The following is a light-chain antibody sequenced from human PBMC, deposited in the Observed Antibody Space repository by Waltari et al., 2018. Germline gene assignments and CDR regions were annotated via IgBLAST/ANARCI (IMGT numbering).Light chain of an antibody. CDR2: YDS. Sequence: SYVLTQAPSVSVAPGETARTTCGGNNIADKTVPWYQQKPGQAPVLVIFYDSDRPPGIPERFAGSNSGNTATLTISRAEAGDEADYYCQVWDTSIDLSVFGTRTKVTDL. CDR3: QVWDTSIDLSV. CDR1: NIADKT. V-gene: IGLV3-21*04. J-gene: IGLJ1*01.